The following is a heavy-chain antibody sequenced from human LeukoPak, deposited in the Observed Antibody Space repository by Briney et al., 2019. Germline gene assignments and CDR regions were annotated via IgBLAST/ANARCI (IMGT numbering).Heavy chain of an antibody. CDR1: GFTFSSYS. Sequence: GGSLRLSCAASGFTFSSYSMNWVRQAPGKGLEWVSYISSSSSTIYYADSVKGRFTISRDNAKNSLYLQMNSLRAEDTAVYYCARGPQNYYGSGPYNWFDPWGQGTLVTVSS. V-gene: IGHV3-48*04. D-gene: IGHD3-10*01. CDR3: ARGPQNYYGSGPYNWFDP. CDR2: ISSSSSTI. J-gene: IGHJ5*02.